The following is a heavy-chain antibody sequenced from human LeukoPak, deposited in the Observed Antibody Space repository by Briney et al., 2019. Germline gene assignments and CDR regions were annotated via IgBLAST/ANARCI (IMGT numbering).Heavy chain of an antibody. CDR2: LSYSGST. CDR1: GGSLSSSNNY. CDR3: ARHHCTGSSCQPF. J-gene: IGHJ4*02. Sequence: SEKLSLTCTVSGGSLSSSNNYWGWIRQPPGKGLEWVGSLSYSGSTYYTPSLKSRVTISVDTSKNHFSLRLSSVTAADTAVYYCARHHCTGSSCQPFWGQGTLGFVSS. V-gene: IGHV4-39*01. D-gene: IGHD2-15*01.